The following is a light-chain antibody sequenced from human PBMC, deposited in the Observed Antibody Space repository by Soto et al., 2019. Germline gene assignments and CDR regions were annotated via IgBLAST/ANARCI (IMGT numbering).Light chain of an antibody. Sequence: EIVLTQSPGTLSLSPGERATLSCRASQSVSSSYLAWYQQKPGQAPRLIISGASSRATGIPNRFSGSGSGTAFTLTISRLEPEDFTLYYCQQYGNSLSITFGQGTRLEIK. V-gene: IGKV3-20*01. CDR2: GAS. J-gene: IGKJ5*01. CDR1: QSVSSSY. CDR3: QQYGNSLSIT.